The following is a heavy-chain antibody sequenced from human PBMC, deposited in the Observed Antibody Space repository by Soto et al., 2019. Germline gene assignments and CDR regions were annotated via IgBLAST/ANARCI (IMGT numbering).Heavy chain of an antibody. V-gene: IGHV1-69*06. J-gene: IGHJ4*02. CDR1: GGTFSTYA. Sequence: QVQLVQSGAEVKKPGSSVKVSCKASGGTFSTYAISWVRQAPGQGLEWMGGIIPIFASANYAKRFQGRVTLTADKSTSTAYMELSSLRSDDTAVYYCARGRLDRLPYSFDYWGQGTLVTVSS. CDR2: IIPIFASA. D-gene: IGHD2-2*01. CDR3: ARGRLDRLPYSFDY.